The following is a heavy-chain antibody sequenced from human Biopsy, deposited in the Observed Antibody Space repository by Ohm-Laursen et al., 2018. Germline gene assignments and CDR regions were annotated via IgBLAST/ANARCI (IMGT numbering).Heavy chain of an antibody. J-gene: IGHJ6*02. CDR2: VDWDDSK. CDR1: GFPLSVRVMR. CDR3: ARAPILIVSAGLVYRLRRHLQGMDV. Sequence: ATQTLTLTCSFSGFPLSVRVMRVSWIRQAPGKALEWLARVDWDDSKDSTASLQTKLSIPKYTSNYPVVLTVNNADPADTATYYCARAPILIVSAGLVYRLRRHLQGMDVWGQGIAVTVS. V-gene: IGHV2-70*04. D-gene: IGHD6-13*01.